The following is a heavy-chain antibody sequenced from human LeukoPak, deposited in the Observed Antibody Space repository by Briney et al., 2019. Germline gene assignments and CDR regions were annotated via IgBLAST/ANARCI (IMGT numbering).Heavy chain of an antibody. CDR2: MNRDGSEV. Sequence: GGSLRLPCAASGFPFAPFWMTWVRQAPGKGPEFVATMNRDGSEVAYGNSVRGRFTISRDNAKNSLYLQMYSLRAEDTAVYYCAKDQRWELPHYFDCWGQGTLVTVSS. J-gene: IGHJ4*02. V-gene: IGHV3-7*05. D-gene: IGHD1-26*01. CDR1: GFPFAPFW. CDR3: AKDQRWELPHYFDC.